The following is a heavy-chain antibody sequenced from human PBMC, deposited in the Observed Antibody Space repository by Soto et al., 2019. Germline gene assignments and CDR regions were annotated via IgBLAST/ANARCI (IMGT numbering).Heavy chain of an antibody. CDR2: IYYSGST. CDR1: GGSISIGDYY. J-gene: IGHJ4*02. CDR3: ARENTIFGVVDY. D-gene: IGHD3-3*01. V-gene: IGHV4-30-4*01. Sequence: SETLSLTCPVSGGSISIGDYYWSWIRQPPGKGLEWIGYIYYSGSTYYNPSLKSRVTISVDTSKNQFSLKLSSVTAADTAVYYCARENTIFGVVDYWGQGTLVTVSS.